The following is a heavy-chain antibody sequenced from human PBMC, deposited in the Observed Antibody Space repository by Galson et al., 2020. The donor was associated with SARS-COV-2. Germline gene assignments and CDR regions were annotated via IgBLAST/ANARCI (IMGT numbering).Heavy chain of an antibody. CDR2: IYSGGST. Sequence: GESLKISCAASGFTVSSNYMFWVRQAPGKGLQWVSVIYSGGSTYYADSVKGRFTISRDNSKNTVYLQMNSLRAEDTAVYYCAGGDWVWYFDVWGRGTLVTVSS. V-gene: IGHV3-66*01. CDR1: GFTVSSNY. D-gene: IGHD2-21*02. CDR3: AGGDWVWYFDV. J-gene: IGHJ2*01.